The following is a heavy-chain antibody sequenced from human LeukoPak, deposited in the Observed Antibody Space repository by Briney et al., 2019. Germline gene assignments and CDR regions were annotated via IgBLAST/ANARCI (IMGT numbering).Heavy chain of an antibody. CDR3: AREGFGGYANFDY. V-gene: IGHV3-21*01. J-gene: IGHJ4*02. Sequence: GGSLRLSCAASGFTFSSYSMNWVRQAPGKGLEWVSYISSSNNYIYYADTVKGRFTISRDNAKNSLYLQMNSLRAEDTAVYYCAREGFGGYANFDYWAREPWSPSPQ. D-gene: IGHD5-12*01. CDR1: GFTFSSYS. CDR2: ISSSNNYI.